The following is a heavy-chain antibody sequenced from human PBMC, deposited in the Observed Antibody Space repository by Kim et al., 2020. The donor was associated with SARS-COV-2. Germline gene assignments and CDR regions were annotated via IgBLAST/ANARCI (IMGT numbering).Heavy chain of an antibody. CDR1: GGSISSYY. V-gene: IGHV4-59*01. CDR2: IYYSGST. J-gene: IGHJ3*02. D-gene: IGHD1-26*01. Sequence: SETLSLTCTVSGGSISSYYWSWIRQPPGKGLEWIGYIYYSGSTNYNPSLKSRVTISVDTSKNQFSLKLSSVTAADTAVYYCARDRGRRRGAGGERAFDIWGQGTMVTVSS. CDR3: ARDRGRRRGAGGERAFDI.